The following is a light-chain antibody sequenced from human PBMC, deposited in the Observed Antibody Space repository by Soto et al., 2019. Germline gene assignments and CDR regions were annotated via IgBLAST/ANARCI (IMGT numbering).Light chain of an antibody. J-gene: IGKJ5*01. CDR2: DVS. CDR3: QQYGSSPRT. Sequence: EIVLTQSPDTLSLSPGERATLSCRASQSVGTSLAWYQQKPGQAPSLLISDVSNRATGIPARFSGSGSRTDFTLTISSLEPEDFAVYYCQQYGSSPRTFGQGTRLEIK. CDR1: QSVGTS. V-gene: IGKV3-11*01.